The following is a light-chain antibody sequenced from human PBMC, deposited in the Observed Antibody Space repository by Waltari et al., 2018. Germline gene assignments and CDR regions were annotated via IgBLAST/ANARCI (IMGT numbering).Light chain of an antibody. CDR3: ATWDNSLREVV. Sequence: QSVLTQPPSVSAAPGQKVTIYCSGSVSNIGTYYVSWYHQLPGAAPKLLIYANKKRPYGIPARVAASSAGTSAPLGITGLQIGDEADYYFATWDNSLREVVFGGGTKLTVL. CDR2: ANK. CDR1: VSNIGTYY. V-gene: IGLV1-51*01. J-gene: IGLJ2*01.